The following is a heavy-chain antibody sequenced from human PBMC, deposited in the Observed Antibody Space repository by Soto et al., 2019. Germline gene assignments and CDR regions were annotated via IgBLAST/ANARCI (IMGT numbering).Heavy chain of an antibody. V-gene: IGHV3-7*05. J-gene: IGHJ5*02. CDR3: ARGRT. CDR2: IKEDESEK. Sequence: EVQLVESGGGLVQPGGSLRLSCAASGITFSGYWMSWVSQAPGRGLEWVANIKEDESEKYYVDSVKGRFTISRDNAKSLLYLQMDSLRAEDTAMYYCARGRTWGQGTLVTVSS. CDR1: GITFSGYW.